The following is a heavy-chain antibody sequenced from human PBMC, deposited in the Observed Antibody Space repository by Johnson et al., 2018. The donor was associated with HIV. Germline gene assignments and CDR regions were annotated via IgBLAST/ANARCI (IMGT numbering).Heavy chain of an antibody. Sequence: QVQLVESGGGVVQPGTSLRLACAASGFTFSSFAMHWVRQAPGKGLEWVAFISYDGTNKYFTDSVRGRFTISRDNSRNTLFLQMNSLRAEDTAMYFCVRRFYDSSAFEVWGQGTLVTVSS. CDR3: VRRFYDSSAFEV. CDR1: GFTFSSFA. V-gene: IGHV3-30-3*01. CDR2: ISYDGTNK. J-gene: IGHJ3*01. D-gene: IGHD3-22*01.